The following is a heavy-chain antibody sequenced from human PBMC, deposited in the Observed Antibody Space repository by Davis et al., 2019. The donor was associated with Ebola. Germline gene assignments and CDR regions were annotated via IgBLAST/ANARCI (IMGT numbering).Heavy chain of an antibody. D-gene: IGHD6-19*01. CDR2: IFAGGNT. CDR1: GFTVSNSY. V-gene: IGHV3-66*01. CDR3: ARGSTIAVAGTPYYYGMDV. Sequence: GESLKISCAASGFTVSNSYMNWVRQALGKGLEWVSVIFAGGNTYYGDSVKGRFTISRDNSKNTLYLQMNSLRAEDTAVYYCARGSTIAVAGTPYYYGMDVWGQGTTVTVSS. J-gene: IGHJ6*02.